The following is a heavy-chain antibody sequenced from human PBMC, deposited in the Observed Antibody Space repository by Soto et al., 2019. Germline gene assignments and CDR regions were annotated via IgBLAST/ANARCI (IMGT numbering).Heavy chain of an antibody. CDR3: ARVSLNDFWSGYYYYGMDV. D-gene: IGHD3-3*01. J-gene: IGHJ6*02. Sequence: PSETLSLTCTVSGGSISSGDYYWSWIRQPPGRGLEWIGYIYYSGSTYYNPSLKSRVTISVDTSKNQFSLKLSSVTAADTAVYYCARVSLNDFWSGYYYYGMDVWGQGTTVTVSS. V-gene: IGHV4-30-4*01. CDR2: IYYSGST. CDR1: GGSISSGDYY.